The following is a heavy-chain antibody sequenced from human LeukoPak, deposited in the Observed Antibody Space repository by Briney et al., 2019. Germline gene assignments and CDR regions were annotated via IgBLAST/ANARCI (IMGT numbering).Heavy chain of an antibody. V-gene: IGHV4-59*12. J-gene: IGHJ5*02. D-gene: IGHD6-6*01. CDR1: GGSISSYY. Sequence: PSETLSLTCTVSGGSISSYYWSWIRQPPGKGLEWIGYIYYSGSTNYNPSLKSRVTISVDTSKNQFSLKLSSVTPEDTAVYYCARGRTVRGWQLDCWFDPWGQGTLVTVSS. CDR2: IYYSGST. CDR3: ARGRTVRGWQLDCWFDP.